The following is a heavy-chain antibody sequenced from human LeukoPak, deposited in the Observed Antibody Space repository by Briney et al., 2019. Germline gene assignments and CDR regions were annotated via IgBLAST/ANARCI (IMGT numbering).Heavy chain of an antibody. CDR2: ISGSAGRT. D-gene: IGHD3-3*01. CDR1: GFSFSVYA. CDR3: AKGGQDYDFWRFDY. V-gene: IGHV3-23*01. Sequence: PGGSLRLSCAASGFSFSVYAMSWVRQAPGKGLVWVSSISGSAGRTYYTNSVKGRFTISRENFKNTVFLEMNNLGAEDTALYYCAKGGQDYDFWRFDYWGQGNLVIVSS. J-gene: IGHJ4*02.